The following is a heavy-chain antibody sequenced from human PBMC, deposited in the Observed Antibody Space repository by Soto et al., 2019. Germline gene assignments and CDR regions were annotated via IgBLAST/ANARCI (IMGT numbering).Heavy chain of an antibody. CDR1: GGSISSGGYY. CDR3: ARGITGTTLREYYFDY. Sequence: SETLSLTCTVSGGSISSGGYYWSWIRQHPGKGLEWIGYIYYSGSTYYDPSLKSRVTISVDTSKNQFSLKLSSVTAADTAVYYCARGITGTTLREYYFDYWGQGTLVTVSS. J-gene: IGHJ4*02. D-gene: IGHD1-20*01. V-gene: IGHV4-31*03. CDR2: IYYSGST.